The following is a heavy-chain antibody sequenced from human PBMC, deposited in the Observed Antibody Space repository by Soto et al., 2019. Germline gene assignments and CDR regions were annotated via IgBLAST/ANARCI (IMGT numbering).Heavy chain of an antibody. CDR2: LWFDGSNE. Sequence: GGSLRLSCAASGFPFSRYDMHWVRQAPGKGLEWVAVLWFDGSNEYYADSVQGRFTISRDNSKNTLYLQMDSLRAEDTAVYYCAKVLYASESFDSEEAPYGMDVWGQGTTATVSS. J-gene: IGHJ6*02. CDR3: AKVLYASESFDSEEAPYGMDV. D-gene: IGHD3-10*01. CDR1: GFPFSRYD. V-gene: IGHV3-33*06.